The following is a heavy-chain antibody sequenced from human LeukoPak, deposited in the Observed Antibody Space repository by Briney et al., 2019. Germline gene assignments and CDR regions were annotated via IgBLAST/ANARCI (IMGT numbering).Heavy chain of an antibody. Sequence: SVKVSCKASGGTFSGYAISWVRQAPGQGLEWMGGIIPIFGTANYAQKFQGRVTITTDESTSTAYMELSSLRSEDTAVYYCARNPRGAVAGYYYMDVWGKGTTVTVSS. CDR2: IIPIFGTA. J-gene: IGHJ6*03. V-gene: IGHV1-69*05. CDR1: GGTFSGYA. CDR3: ARNPRGAVAGYYYMDV. D-gene: IGHD6-19*01.